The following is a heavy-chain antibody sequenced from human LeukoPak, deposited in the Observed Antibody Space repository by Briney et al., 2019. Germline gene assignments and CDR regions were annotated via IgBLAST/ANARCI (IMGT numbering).Heavy chain of an antibody. J-gene: IGHJ4*02. Sequence: ASVKVPCKASGYTFTGYYMHWVRQGPGQGLEWMGWINPNSGDTNYAQKFQGRVTMTRDTSISIAYMELSRLRSDDTAVYYCARVYSGYDYDYWGQGTLVTVSS. CDR1: GYTFTGYY. CDR3: ARVYSGYDYDY. D-gene: IGHD5-12*01. V-gene: IGHV1-2*02. CDR2: INPNSGDT.